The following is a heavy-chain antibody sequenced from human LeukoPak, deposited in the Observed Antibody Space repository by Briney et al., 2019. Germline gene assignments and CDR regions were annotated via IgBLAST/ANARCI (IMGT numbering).Heavy chain of an antibody. CDR2: VSADGNSK. J-gene: IGHJ3*02. Sequence: GGSLRLSCAASGFTFSSYAMSWVRQAPGKGLEWVAAVSADGNSKYYADSVKGRFTISRDISKNGLNLEMNSLRPEDTAIYYCTRGTYSSGRCDVFDIWDQGTMVTVSS. CDR1: GFTFSSYA. D-gene: IGHD6-19*01. V-gene: IGHV3-30-3*01. CDR3: TRGTYSSGRCDVFDI.